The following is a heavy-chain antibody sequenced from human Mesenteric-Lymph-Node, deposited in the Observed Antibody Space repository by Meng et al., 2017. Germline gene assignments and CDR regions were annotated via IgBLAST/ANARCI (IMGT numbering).Heavy chain of an antibody. CDR1: GFTFTNYA. V-gene: IGHV3-23*01. D-gene: IGHD6-19*01. CDR2: ITGSGSST. J-gene: IGHJ4*02. Sequence: GESLKISCAASGFTFTNYAMNWVRQAPGRGLEWVSSITGSGSSTYYADSVKGRFTISRDNSKSTLYLQMNSLRVEDTAVYYCAKGGPTSAWYFFDYWVQGGLVTVSS. CDR3: AKGGPTSAWYFFDY.